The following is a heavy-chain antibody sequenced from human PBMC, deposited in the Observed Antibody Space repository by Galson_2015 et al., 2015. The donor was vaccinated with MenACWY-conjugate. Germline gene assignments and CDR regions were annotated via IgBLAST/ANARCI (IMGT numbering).Heavy chain of an antibody. V-gene: IGHV3-7*03. CDR1: GFTFNNYW. D-gene: IGHD2-15*01. J-gene: IGHJ4*02. CDR2: IKQDGSEK. CDR3: ARDFGFYCSHNDCYSPY. Sequence: SLRLSCAASGFTFNNYWMSWVRQVPGKGPEWVANIKQDGSEKHYVDSVRGRFTISRDNAKRSLFLQMNSLRAEDTAVYYCARDFGFYCSHNDCYSPYWGQGTLAPASS.